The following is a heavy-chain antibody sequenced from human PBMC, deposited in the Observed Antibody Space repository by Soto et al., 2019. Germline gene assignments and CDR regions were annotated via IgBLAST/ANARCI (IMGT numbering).Heavy chain of an antibody. V-gene: IGHV1-69*13. CDR2: IIPIFGTA. J-gene: IGHJ4*02. CDR3: ARENYDRVKSDDY. D-gene: IGHD3-16*01. Sequence: SVKVSCKASGATFSSYAISWVRQAPGQGLEWMGGIIPIFGTANYAQKFQGRVTITADESTSTAYMELSSLRSEDTAVYYCARENYDRVKSDDYWGQGTLVTVSS. CDR1: GATFSSYA.